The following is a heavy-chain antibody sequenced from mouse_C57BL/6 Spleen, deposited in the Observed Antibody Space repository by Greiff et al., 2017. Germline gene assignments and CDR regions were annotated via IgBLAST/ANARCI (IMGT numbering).Heavy chain of an antibody. D-gene: IGHD4-1*01. CDR2: ISSGSSTI. CDR3: ARPTGTDWYFDV. Sequence: EVKVVESGGGLVKPGGSLKLSCAASGFTFSDYGMHWVRQAPEKGLGWVAYISSGSSTIYYADTVKGRFTISRDNAKNTLFLQMTSLRSEDTAMYYCARPTGTDWYFDVWGTGTTVTVSS. V-gene: IGHV5-17*01. CDR1: GFTFSDYG. J-gene: IGHJ1*03.